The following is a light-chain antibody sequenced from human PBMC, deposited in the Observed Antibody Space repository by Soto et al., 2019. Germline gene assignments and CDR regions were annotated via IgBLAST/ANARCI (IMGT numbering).Light chain of an antibody. V-gene: IGKV1-5*01. CDR3: QQSNTFWT. CDR1: QNISSW. J-gene: IGKJ1*01. CDR2: DVS. Sequence: EIQITQPHSTLSASVGDRISITWRASQNISSWLWWYQQKPRKANKLLLYDVSCLESGVSSRFSGSGCETEFTLTISSLQPDDSATYYCQQSNTFWTFGHGTKVDI.